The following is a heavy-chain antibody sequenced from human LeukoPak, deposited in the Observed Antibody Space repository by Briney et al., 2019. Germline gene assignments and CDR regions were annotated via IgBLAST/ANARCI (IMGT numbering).Heavy chain of an antibody. J-gene: IGHJ4*02. Sequence: SETLSLTCTVSGCSISSYYWSWIRQPPGKGLEWIGYIYYSGSTNYNPSLKSRVTISVDTSKNQFSLKLSSVTAADTAVYYCPSWQQGILDYWGQGTLVTVSS. D-gene: IGHD6-13*01. V-gene: IGHV4-59*08. CDR2: IYYSGST. CDR1: GCSISSYY. CDR3: PSWQQGILDY.